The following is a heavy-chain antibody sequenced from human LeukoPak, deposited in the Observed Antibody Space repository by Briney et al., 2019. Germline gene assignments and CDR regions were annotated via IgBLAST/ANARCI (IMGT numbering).Heavy chain of an antibody. CDR1: GFTFSSYA. D-gene: IGHD5/OR15-5a*01. CDR3: VLRGVLRNY. Sequence: PGGSLRLSCAASGFTFSSYAMSWVRQAPGKGLEWVSAISGGGGSDITYYADSVKGRFTMSRDNSKNTLYLQMNSLRVEDTAVYYCVLRGVLRNYWGQGTLVTVSS. CDR2: ISGGGGSDIT. J-gene: IGHJ4*02. V-gene: IGHV3-23*01.